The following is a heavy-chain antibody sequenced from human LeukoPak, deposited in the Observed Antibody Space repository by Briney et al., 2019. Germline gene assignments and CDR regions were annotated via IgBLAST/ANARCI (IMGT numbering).Heavy chain of an antibody. CDR3: ANAYGSGWYYYFDY. CDR2: IRPDGSNK. J-gene: IGHJ4*02. CDR1: GFTFSSYG. V-gene: IGHV3-30*02. D-gene: IGHD6-19*01. Sequence: PGGSLRLSCAASGFTFSSYGMHWVRQAPGKGLEWVAFIRPDGSNKYYADSVKGRFTISRDNSKNTLYLQMNSLRAEDTAVYYCANAYGSGWYYYFDYWGQGTLVTVSS.